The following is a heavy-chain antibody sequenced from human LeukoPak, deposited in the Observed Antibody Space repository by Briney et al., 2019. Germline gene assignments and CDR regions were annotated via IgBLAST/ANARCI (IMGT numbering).Heavy chain of an antibody. Sequence: GGSLRLSCAASGFTFSSYAMSWVRQAPGKGLEWVSAISGSGGSTYYADSVKGRFTISRDNSKNTLYLQMNSLRAEDTAVYYCAKAPVYSRSRYYFDYWGQGTLVTVSS. CDR3: AKAPVYSRSRYYFDY. D-gene: IGHD6-13*01. CDR1: GFTFSSYA. J-gene: IGHJ4*02. V-gene: IGHV3-23*01. CDR2: ISGSGGST.